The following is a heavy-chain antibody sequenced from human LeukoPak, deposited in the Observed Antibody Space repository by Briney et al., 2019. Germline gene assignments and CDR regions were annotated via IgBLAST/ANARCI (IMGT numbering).Heavy chain of an antibody. CDR2: IYYSGST. Sequence: SETLSLTCTVSGGSISGYYWSWIRQPPGKGLEWIGNIYYSGSTNYNPSLKSRVTISVDTSKDQFSLKLSSVTAADTAVYYCARDGGKGWLWFDYWGQGTLVTVSS. D-gene: IGHD3-9*01. J-gene: IGHJ4*02. CDR3: ARDGGKGWLWFDY. CDR1: GGSISGYY. V-gene: IGHV4-59*01.